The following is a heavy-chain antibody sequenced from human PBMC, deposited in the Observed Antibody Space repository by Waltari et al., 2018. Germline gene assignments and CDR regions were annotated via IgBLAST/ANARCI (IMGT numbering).Heavy chain of an antibody. J-gene: IGHJ4*02. CDR3: ARHGSGYYSSSSFDY. Sequence: QVQLQESGPGLVKPSETLSLTCAVSGYSISTGSYWGWIRQPPGKGLEWIGSIYHSGSTYYNPSLKSRVTISVDTSKNQFSLKLSSVTAADTAVYYCARHGSGYYSSSSFDYWGQGTLVTVSS. D-gene: IGHD6-6*01. CDR1: GYSISTGSY. CDR2: IYHSGST. V-gene: IGHV4-38-2*01.